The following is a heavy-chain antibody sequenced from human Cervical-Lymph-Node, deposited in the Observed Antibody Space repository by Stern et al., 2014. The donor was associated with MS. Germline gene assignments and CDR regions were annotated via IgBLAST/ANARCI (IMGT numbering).Heavy chain of an antibody. CDR1: GFTLSNHG. J-gene: IGHJ4*02. V-gene: IGHV3-33*01. CDR3: ARDLAHYALDF. Sequence: DQLVESGGGVVPPGRSLRLSCAASGFTLSNHGMHWVRQTPGKGLEWVADVWSDGNNKYYATSVKGRFIVSRDTSNNILYLQMNSLRDEDTAIYYCARDLAHYALDFLGQGTPVTVSS. CDR2: VWSDGNNK. D-gene: IGHD2-2*01.